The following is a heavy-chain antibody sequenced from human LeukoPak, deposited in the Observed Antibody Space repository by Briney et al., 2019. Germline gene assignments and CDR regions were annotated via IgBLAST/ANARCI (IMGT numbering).Heavy chain of an antibody. Sequence: PSETLSLTCTVSGGSIRSFYWSWIRQPAGKGLEWIGHIYTSGSTRYNPSLKSRVTMSVDTSKNQFSLNLSSVTAADTAVYYCARDRVHHYDSSGDYYEVPQYYSDYWGQGTLVTVSS. CDR2: IYTSGST. J-gene: IGHJ4*02. CDR1: GGSIRSFY. V-gene: IGHV4-4*07. CDR3: ARDRVHHYDSSGDYYEVPQYYSDY. D-gene: IGHD3-22*01.